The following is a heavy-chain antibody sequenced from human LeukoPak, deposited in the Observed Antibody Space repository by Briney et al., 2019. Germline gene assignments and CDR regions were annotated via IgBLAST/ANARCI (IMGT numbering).Heavy chain of an antibody. V-gene: IGHV4-34*01. D-gene: IGHD6-19*01. J-gene: IGHJ4*02. CDR2: IYYSGST. CDR3: ASPPGIAVAGGNY. CDR1: GGSFSGYY. Sequence: SETLSLTCAVYGGSFSGYYWSWIRQPPGKGLEWIGSIYYSGSTYYNPSLKSRVTISVDTSKNQFSLKLSSVTAADTAVYYCASPPGIAVAGGNYWGQETLVTVSS.